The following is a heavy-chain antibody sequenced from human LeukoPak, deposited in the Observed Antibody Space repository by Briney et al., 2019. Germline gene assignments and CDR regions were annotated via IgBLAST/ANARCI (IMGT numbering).Heavy chain of an antibody. V-gene: IGHV3-48*04. J-gene: IGHJ4*02. D-gene: IGHD2-15*01. CDR2: ISYNRRSI. Sequence: GGSLRLSCAASGFTFSTYDINWVRQAPGKGLEWISYISYNRRSIYYADSVKGRFTISKDDAKKLLFLQMDSLRAEDTAVYYCARKYCSGGVCSDFDFWGQGTLVTVSS. CDR1: GFTFSTYD. CDR3: ARKYCSGGVCSDFDF.